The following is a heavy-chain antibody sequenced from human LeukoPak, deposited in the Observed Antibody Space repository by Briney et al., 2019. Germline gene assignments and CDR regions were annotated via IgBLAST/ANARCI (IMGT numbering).Heavy chain of an antibody. V-gene: IGHV4-34*01. D-gene: IGHD6-13*01. CDR2: SNHSGST. CDR3: ARGLYSSSWSPIYYFDY. J-gene: IGHJ4*02. Sequence: SETLSLTCAVYGGSFSGYYWSWIRQPPGKGLEWIGESNHSGSTNYNPSLKSRITISVDTSKNQFSLKLSSVTAADTAVYYCARGLYSSSWSPIYYFDYWGQGTLVTVSS. CDR1: GGSFSGYY.